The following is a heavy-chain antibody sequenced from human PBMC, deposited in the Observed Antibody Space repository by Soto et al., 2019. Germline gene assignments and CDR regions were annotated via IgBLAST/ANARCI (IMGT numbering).Heavy chain of an antibody. CDR1: GGSISSSSYY. CDR2: IYYSGST. V-gene: IGHV4-39*01. D-gene: IGHD3-22*01. Sequence: PSETLSLTCTVSGGSISSSSYYWGWIRQPPGKGLEWIGSIYYSGSTYYNPSLKSRVTISVDTSKNQFSLKLSSVTAADTAVYYCARLGYYDSSGYYWIDFDYWGQGTLVTVSS. J-gene: IGHJ4*02. CDR3: ARLGYYDSSGYYWIDFDY.